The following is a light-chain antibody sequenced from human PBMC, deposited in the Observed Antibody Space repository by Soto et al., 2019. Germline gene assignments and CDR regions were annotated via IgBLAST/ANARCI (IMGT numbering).Light chain of an antibody. V-gene: IGLV2-14*01. Sequence: QSALTQPASVSGSPGQSITISCTGTSSDVGGYNYVSWYQQFPGKAPKLMMYEVSNRPSGVSNRFSGSRSGNTASLTISGLQSEDEAEYYGNSYTSSSTFVFGTGTKLTVL. CDR2: EVS. CDR1: SSDVGGYNY. CDR3: NSYTSSSTFV. J-gene: IGLJ1*01.